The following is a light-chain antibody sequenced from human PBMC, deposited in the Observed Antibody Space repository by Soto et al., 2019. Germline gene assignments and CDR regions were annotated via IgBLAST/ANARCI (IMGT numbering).Light chain of an antibody. V-gene: IGLV1-47*01. CDR2: RNN. Sequence: QSVLTQPPSASGTPGQRVTISRSGSSSNIGSNYVYWYQQLPGTAPKLLIYRNNQRPSGVPDRFSGSKSGTSASLAISGLRSEDEADYDCAAWDDSLSALWVFGTGTKLTVL. J-gene: IGLJ1*01. CDR3: AAWDDSLSALWV. CDR1: SSNIGSNY.